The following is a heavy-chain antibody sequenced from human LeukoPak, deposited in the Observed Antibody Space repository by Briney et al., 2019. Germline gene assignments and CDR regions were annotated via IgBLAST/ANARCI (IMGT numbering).Heavy chain of an antibody. Sequence: GGSLRLLCAASIFTFSGYAMTWLRHAPGKALQWVSAIYGGGDITYYAHSGKVRFTISRDNSKNTLYLQMNSRRAEDTAVYYWAKYYYDSSGYYITPPARAPDYWGQGTLVTVSS. D-gene: IGHD3-22*01. CDR1: IFTFSGYA. CDR3: AKYYYDSSGYYITPPARAPDY. J-gene: IGHJ4*02. CDR2: IYGGGDIT. V-gene: IGHV3-23*01.